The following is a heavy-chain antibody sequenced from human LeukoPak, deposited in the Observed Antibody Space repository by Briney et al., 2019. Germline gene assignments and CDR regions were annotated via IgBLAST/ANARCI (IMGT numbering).Heavy chain of an antibody. D-gene: IGHD3-22*01. CDR2: ILDSGDS. V-gene: IGHV4-59*08. CDR3: ARHPATSYDSLGEFDY. Sequence: SETLSLTCTVSGGSISNYYWSWIRQPPGKGLEWIGYILDSGDSDYNPSLKSRVTISMDTSKNQFSLRLTSVTATDTAVYYCARHPATSYDSLGEFDYWGQGALVTVSS. J-gene: IGHJ4*02. CDR1: GGSISNYY.